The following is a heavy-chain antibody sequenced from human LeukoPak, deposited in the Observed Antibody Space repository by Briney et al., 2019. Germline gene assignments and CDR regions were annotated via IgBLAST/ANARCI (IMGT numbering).Heavy chain of an antibody. Sequence: PGRSLRLSCAASGFTFSSYSMNWVRQAPGKGLEWVSSISSSSSYIYYADSVKGRFTISRDNAKNSLYLQMNSLRAEDTAVYYCARDTVRQRGVFDCWGQGTLVTVSS. V-gene: IGHV3-21*01. CDR1: GFTFSSYS. CDR2: ISSSSSYI. J-gene: IGHJ4*02. D-gene: IGHD4-17*01. CDR3: ARDTVRQRGVFDC.